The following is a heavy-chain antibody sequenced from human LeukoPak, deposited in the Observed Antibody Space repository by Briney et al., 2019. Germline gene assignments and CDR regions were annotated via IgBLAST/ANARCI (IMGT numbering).Heavy chain of an antibody. D-gene: IGHD2-15*01. CDR2: ISSSGNTI. V-gene: IGHV3-48*03. J-gene: IGHJ4*02. Sequence: GGSLSLSCAASGFTFSSYEMNWVRQAPGKGLEWVSYISSSGNTIYYADSVKGRFTISRDNAKNSLYLQMNSLRAEDTAVYYCARARYCSGGNCYSGLKYWGQGTLVTVSS. CDR1: GFTFSSYE. CDR3: ARARYCSGGNCYSGLKY.